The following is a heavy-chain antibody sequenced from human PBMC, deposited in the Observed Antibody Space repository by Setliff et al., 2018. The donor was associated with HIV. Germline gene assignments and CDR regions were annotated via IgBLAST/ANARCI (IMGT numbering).Heavy chain of an antibody. CDR2: MNPNSGNT. D-gene: IGHD2-15*01. J-gene: IGHJ3*02. CDR1: GYTFTSYD. V-gene: IGHV1-8*01. CDR3: TAGGTGSLDI. Sequence: ASVKVYCKASGYTFTSYDINWVRQATGQGLEWMGWMNPNSGNTGYAQKFQGRLTMTRNTSISTAYMELSSLRSEDTAVYYCTAGGTGSLDIWGQGTMVTVSS.